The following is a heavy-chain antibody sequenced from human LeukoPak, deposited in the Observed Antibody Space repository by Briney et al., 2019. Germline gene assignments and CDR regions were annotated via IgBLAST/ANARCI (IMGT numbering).Heavy chain of an antibody. CDR2: IKQDGSEK. V-gene: IGHV3-7*01. D-gene: IGHD6-13*01. J-gene: IGHJ4*02. CDR1: GFTFSRYW. CDR3: ARSAGSSGWYEGYYFDY. Sequence: GGSLRLSCAASGFTFSRYWMSWVRQAPGKGREWVANIKQDGSEKYYVDSVRGRFTISRDNAKISLYLQMNSLRAEDTAVYYCARSAGSSGWYEGYYFDYWGQGTLVTVSS.